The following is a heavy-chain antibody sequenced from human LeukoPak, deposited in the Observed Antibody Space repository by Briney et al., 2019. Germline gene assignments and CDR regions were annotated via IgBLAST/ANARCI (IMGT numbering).Heavy chain of an antibody. V-gene: IGHV3-43D*03. J-gene: IGHJ2*01. CDR3: AKDGRYTYYYESSGYPVAGLGGYFDL. D-gene: IGHD3-22*01. CDR2: ISWDGGST. Sequence: GGSLRLSCAASGFTFDDYAMHWVRQVPGQGLEWVSLISWDGGSTDYADSVKGRFSISRDNSKNSLYLEMNSLRAEDTALYYCAKDGRYTYYYESSGYPVAGLGGYFDLWGRGTLVTVSS. CDR1: GFTFDDYA.